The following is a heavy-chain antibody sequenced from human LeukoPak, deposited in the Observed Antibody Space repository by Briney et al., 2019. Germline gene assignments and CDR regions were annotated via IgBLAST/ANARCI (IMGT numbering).Heavy chain of an antibody. J-gene: IGHJ5*02. D-gene: IGHD1-26*01. CDR2: ISSSGSTI. V-gene: IGHV3-48*03. Sequence: QPGGSLRLSCAASGFTFSSYEMNWVRQAPGKGLEWVSYISSSGSTIYYADSVKGRFTISRDNAKNSLYLQMNSLRAEDTAVYYCARGLYSGSYTNWFDPWGQGTLVTVSS. CDR3: ARGLYSGSYTNWFDP. CDR1: GFTFSSYE.